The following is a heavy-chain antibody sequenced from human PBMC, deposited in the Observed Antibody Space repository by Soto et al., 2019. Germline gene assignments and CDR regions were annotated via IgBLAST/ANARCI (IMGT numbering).Heavy chain of an antibody. D-gene: IGHD2-2*01. Sequence: QVQLQESGPGLVKPSETLSLTCSVSGGSISSYYWSWIRQPAGKRLEWMGRISPSGSTSYNPSLKSRVTLSLSTSKNQFPLKLIAVTAADTAVYYCARVAYCTSSNCHLPAYWGQGPLVTVPS. CDR3: ARVAYCTSSNCHLPAY. V-gene: IGHV4-4*07. CDR2: ISPSGST. J-gene: IGHJ4*02. CDR1: GGSISSYY.